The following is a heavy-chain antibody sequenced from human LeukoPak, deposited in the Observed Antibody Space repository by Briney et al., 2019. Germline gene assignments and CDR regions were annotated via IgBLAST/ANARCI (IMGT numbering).Heavy chain of an antibody. V-gene: IGHV4-39*01. Sequence: SETLSLTCTVSGGSISSTNYWGWIRQPPGKGLEWIGSIFYSGSTYYNPSLKSRVTIFVDTSKNQISLKVTSVTAADTAVYYCARSRRATYYYDSSGYNWFDPWGQGTLVTVSS. J-gene: IGHJ5*02. D-gene: IGHD3-22*01. CDR3: ARSRRATYYYDSSGYNWFDP. CDR1: GGSISSTNY. CDR2: IFYSGST.